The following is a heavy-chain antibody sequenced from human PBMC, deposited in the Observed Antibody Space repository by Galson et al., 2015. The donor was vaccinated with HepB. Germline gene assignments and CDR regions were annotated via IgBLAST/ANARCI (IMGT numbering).Heavy chain of an antibody. V-gene: IGHV3-23*01. Sequence: SLRLSCAASGFTFTRYAMTWVRQAPGKGLEWVSSITSSGGNTYYIDSVKGRFTISRDNSKNTLFLQLNSLRAEDTALYYCARDETTMARGVIHKWYSGYWGQGILVTVSS. D-gene: IGHD3-10*01. CDR2: ITSSGGNT. CDR3: ARDETTMARGVIHKWYSGY. CDR1: GFTFTRYA. J-gene: IGHJ4*02.